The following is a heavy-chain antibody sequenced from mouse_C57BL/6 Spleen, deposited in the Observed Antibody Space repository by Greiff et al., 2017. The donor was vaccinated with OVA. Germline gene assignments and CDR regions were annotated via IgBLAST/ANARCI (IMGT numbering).Heavy chain of an antibody. CDR3: ARDDYDGQAWFAY. CDR1: GYTFTSYG. V-gene: IGHV1-81*01. J-gene: IGHJ3*01. D-gene: IGHD2-3*01. Sequence: QVQLKESGAELARPGASVKLSCKASGYTFTSYGISWVKQRTGQGLEWIGEIYPRSGNTYYNEKFKGKATLTADKSSSTAYMELRSLTSEDSAVYFCARDDYDGQAWFAYWGQGTLVTVSA. CDR2: IYPRSGNT.